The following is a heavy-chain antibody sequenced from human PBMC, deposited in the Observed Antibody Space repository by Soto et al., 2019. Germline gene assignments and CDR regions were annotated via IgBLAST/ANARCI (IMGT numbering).Heavy chain of an antibody. Sequence: SVKVSCKASGGTFSSYAISWVRQAPGQGLEWMGGIIPIFGTANYAQKFQGRVTITADESTSTAYMELSSLRSEDTAVYYCARAYCGGDCYSGNWFDPWGQGTLVTVSS. CDR1: GGTFSSYA. V-gene: IGHV1-69*13. CDR3: ARAYCGGDCYSGNWFDP. J-gene: IGHJ5*02. CDR2: IIPIFGTA. D-gene: IGHD2-21*02.